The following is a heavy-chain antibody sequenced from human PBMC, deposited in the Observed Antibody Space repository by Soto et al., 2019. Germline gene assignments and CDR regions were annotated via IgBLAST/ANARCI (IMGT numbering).Heavy chain of an antibody. CDR2: IYSGGST. J-gene: IGHJ6*02. D-gene: IGHD6-6*01. Sequence: PGGSLRLSCAASGFTVSSNYMSWVRQAPGKGLEWVSVIYSGGSTYYADSVKGRFTISRDNSKNTLYLQMNSLRAEDTAVYYCARDRIAARPRGLYYYYGMDVWGQGTTVTVSS. CDR1: GFTVSSNY. V-gene: IGHV3-53*01. CDR3: ARDRIAARPRGLYYYYGMDV.